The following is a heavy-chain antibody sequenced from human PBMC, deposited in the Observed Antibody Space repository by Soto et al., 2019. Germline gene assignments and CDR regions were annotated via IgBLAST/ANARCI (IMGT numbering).Heavy chain of an antibody. CDR1: GLTVSSEN. CDR2: IYSGGST. Sequence: EVQLVESGGGLVHPGGSLRLSCAASGLTVSSENMNWVRQAPGEGLEWVSVIYSGGSTFYADSVKGRFTISRDISKNTLYLQMNSLRAEDAAIYYCVRERIVATITETFDIWAQGTMVTVSS. CDR3: VRERIVATITETFDI. V-gene: IGHV3-66*01. J-gene: IGHJ3*02. D-gene: IGHD5-12*01.